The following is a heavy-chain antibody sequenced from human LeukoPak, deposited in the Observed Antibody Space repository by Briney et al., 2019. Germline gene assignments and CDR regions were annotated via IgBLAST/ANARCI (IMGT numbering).Heavy chain of an antibody. CDR2: ISAYNGNT. D-gene: IGHD2-15*01. Sequence: ASVKVSCKASGYTFTSYGISWVRQAPGQGLEWMGWISAYNGNTNYAQKLQGRVTITADESTSTAYMELSSLRYEDTAVYYCAGVWCSGGSCYSSRGAFDIWGQGTMVTVSS. CDR1: GYTFTSYG. V-gene: IGHV1-18*01. CDR3: AGVWCSGGSCYSSRGAFDI. J-gene: IGHJ3*02.